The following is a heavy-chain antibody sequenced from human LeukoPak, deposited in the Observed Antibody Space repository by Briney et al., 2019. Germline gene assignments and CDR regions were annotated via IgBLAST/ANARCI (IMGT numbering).Heavy chain of an antibody. V-gene: IGHV3-20*04. CDR2: INWNGGST. CDR1: GFTCDDYA. CDR3: ARDNSSSWNLFYFDI. J-gene: IGHJ4*02. Sequence: PGGSLRLSCAASGFTCDDYAMNWVRQAPGKGLEWVSGINWNGGSTGYADSVKGRFTISRDSAKNSLYPQMNSLRAEDAALYYCARDNSSSWNLFYFDIWGQGTLVTVSS. D-gene: IGHD6-13*01.